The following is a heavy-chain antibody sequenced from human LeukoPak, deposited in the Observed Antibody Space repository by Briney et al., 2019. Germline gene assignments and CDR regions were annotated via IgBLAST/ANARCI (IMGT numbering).Heavy chain of an antibody. CDR3: AKERLGATTPNPDY. CDR1: GFTFSTYG. Sequence: GRSLRLSCAASGFTFSTYGMHWVGQAPGKGREWVAVISSDGSDKYYTDSVKGRFTISRNNSKNTLYLQMSSLRADDTALYYCAKERLGATTPNPDYWGQGTLVTVSS. D-gene: IGHD1-26*01. CDR2: ISSDGSDK. J-gene: IGHJ4*02. V-gene: IGHV3-30*18.